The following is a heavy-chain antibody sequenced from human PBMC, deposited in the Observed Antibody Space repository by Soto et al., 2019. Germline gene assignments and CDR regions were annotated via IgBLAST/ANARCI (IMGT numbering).Heavy chain of an antibody. CDR1: GFTFSSYA. J-gene: IGHJ4*02. CDR3: AKDRDMRGRRRDY. CDR2: ISGSGGST. V-gene: IGHV3-23*01. Sequence: PGGSLRLSCAASGFTFSSYAMSWVRQAPGEGLEWVSAISGSGGSTYYADSVKGRFTISRDNSKNTLYLQMNSLRAEDTAVYYCAKDRDMRGRRRDYWGQGTLVTVSS.